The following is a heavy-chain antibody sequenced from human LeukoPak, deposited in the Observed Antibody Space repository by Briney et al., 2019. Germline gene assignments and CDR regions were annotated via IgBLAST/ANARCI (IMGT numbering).Heavy chain of an antibody. V-gene: IGHV3-11*06. D-gene: IGHD1-26*01. J-gene: IGHJ4*02. Sequence: PGGSLRLSCAASGFTFSDYYMSWIRQAPGKGLEWVSYISSSSSYTNYADSVKGRFTISRDNAKKSLYLRMNSLRGEDTAVYYCARDLSDGGVGYWGQGTLVTVSS. CDR2: ISSSSSYT. CDR1: GFTFSDYY. CDR3: ARDLSDGGVGY.